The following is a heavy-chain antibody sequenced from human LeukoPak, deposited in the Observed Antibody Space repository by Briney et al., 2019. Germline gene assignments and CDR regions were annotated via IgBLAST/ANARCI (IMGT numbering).Heavy chain of an antibody. V-gene: IGHV1-69*04. CDR1: GGTFSSYA. CDR2: IIPILGIA. D-gene: IGHD5-24*01. CDR3: AREMATAYFDY. Sequence: ASVKVSCKASGGTFSSYAISWVRQAPGQGLEWMGRIIPILGIANYAQKFQGRVTITADKSTSTAYMELSSLRPEDTAVYYCAREMATAYFDYWGQGTLVTVSS. J-gene: IGHJ4*02.